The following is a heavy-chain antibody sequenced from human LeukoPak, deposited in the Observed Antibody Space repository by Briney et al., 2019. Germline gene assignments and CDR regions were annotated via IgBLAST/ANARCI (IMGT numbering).Heavy chain of an antibody. CDR3: ARDSDSGYGPFAS. CDR1: GFTVSNNY. Sequence: PGGSLRLSCAASGFTVSNNYMSWVRHAPGKGLEWVSVIHSGGTTNYADSVQGRFTISRDNSKTTVYLHMNSLRAEDTAVYYCARDSDSGYGPFASWGQGTLVTVSS. V-gene: IGHV3-53*01. CDR2: IHSGGTT. J-gene: IGHJ4*02. D-gene: IGHD5-12*01.